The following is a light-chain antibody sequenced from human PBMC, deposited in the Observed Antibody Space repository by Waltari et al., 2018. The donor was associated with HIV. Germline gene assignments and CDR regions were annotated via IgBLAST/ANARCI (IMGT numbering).Light chain of an antibody. CDR2: GTS. Sequence: DIQMPPSPSSRSASVGDRVTITCRASQAISNYLAWYQQKPGKVPKVLIYGTSSLQSGVPSRFTGSGSGTEFTLTISSLQPEDVATYYCQSYKSAPFTFGGGTRVEIK. CDR3: QSYKSAPFT. J-gene: IGKJ4*01. CDR1: QAISNY. V-gene: IGKV1-27*01.